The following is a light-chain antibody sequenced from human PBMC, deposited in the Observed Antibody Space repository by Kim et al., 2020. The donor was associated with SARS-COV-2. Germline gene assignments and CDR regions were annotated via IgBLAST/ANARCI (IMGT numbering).Light chain of an antibody. Sequence: DIQMTQSPSSLSASVGDRVTITCRASQYISNYLNWYQQKPGKAPKLLIYAASSLQSGVPSRFSGSGSGTDFTLTISSLQPEELASYDSRKGNGTRGTFGQGSKVEIK. CDR2: AAS. J-gene: IGKJ1*01. V-gene: IGKV1-39*01. CDR3: RKGNGTRGT. CDR1: QYISNY.